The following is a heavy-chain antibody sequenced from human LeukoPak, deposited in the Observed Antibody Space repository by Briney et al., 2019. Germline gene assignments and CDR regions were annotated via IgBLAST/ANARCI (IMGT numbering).Heavy chain of an antibody. Sequence: SETLSLTCTVSGGSISSYYWSWIRQPPGKGLEWIGYIYYSGSTNYNPSLKSRVTISVDTSRNQFSLKLSSVTAADTAVYYCARGYDSSGYYPHYYFDYWGQGTLVTVSS. CDR3: ARGYDSSGYYPHYYFDY. D-gene: IGHD3-22*01. V-gene: IGHV4-59*01. J-gene: IGHJ4*02. CDR2: IYYSGST. CDR1: GGSISSYY.